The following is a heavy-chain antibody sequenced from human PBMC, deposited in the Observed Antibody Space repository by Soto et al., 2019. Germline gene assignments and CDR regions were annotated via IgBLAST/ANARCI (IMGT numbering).Heavy chain of an antibody. CDR2: IYYSGST. CDR3: ARGGGSIYGMAV. Sequence: QVQLQESGPGLVKPSQTLSLTCTVSGGSISSGDYYWSWIRQPPGKGLEWIGYIYYSGSTYYNPSLKSRVTLSVGTSENQFSLKLSSVIAADTAVYYCARGGGSIYGMAVWGQGTTVTVSS. J-gene: IGHJ6*02. CDR1: GGSISSGDYY. V-gene: IGHV4-30-4*01. D-gene: IGHD3-16*01.